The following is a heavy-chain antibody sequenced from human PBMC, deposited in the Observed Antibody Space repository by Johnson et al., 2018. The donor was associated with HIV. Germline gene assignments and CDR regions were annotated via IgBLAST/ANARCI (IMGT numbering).Heavy chain of an antibody. CDR3: AKNFGLDWGNGFDI. J-gene: IGHJ3*02. CDR2: IGPAADT. V-gene: IGHV3-13*01. D-gene: IGHD3-16*01. CDR1: GFTFSSYD. Sequence: VQLVESGGGVVQPGGSLRLSCAASGFTFSSYDIHWVRQATGKGLESVSPIGPAADTYYPGSVKGRFTVSRENAKNSLYLQMNSLRAGDTAVFYCAKNFGLDWGNGFDIWGQGTMVTVSS.